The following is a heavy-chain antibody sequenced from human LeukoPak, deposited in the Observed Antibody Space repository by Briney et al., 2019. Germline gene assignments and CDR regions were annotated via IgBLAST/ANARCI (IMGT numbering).Heavy chain of an antibody. Sequence: RGESLQISWKGSGYRFTSYWIGWVRQMPGKGLEWMGIIYPGDSDTRYSPSFQGQVTISADKSISTAYLQWSSLEASDTAMYYCARRSYGSGSYYSFDFDYWGQGTLVTVSS. J-gene: IGHJ4*02. CDR2: IYPGDSDT. D-gene: IGHD3-10*01. CDR3: ARRSYGSGSYYSFDFDY. V-gene: IGHV5-51*01. CDR1: GYRFTSYW.